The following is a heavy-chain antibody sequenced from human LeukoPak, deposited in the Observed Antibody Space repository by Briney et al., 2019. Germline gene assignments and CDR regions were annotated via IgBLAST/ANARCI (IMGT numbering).Heavy chain of an antibody. D-gene: IGHD1-1*01. J-gene: IGHJ6*03. CDR1: GGTFRSYA. Sequence: ASVKVSCKASGGTFRSYAFSWVRQAPGQGLEWMGGSIPIFGTANYTEKVQGRVTMTTDESTSTAYMEVSSLRSEDTAVYYCATDPRPDDNSYYYMVVWGKGTTVTVPS. V-gene: IGHV1-69*05. CDR2: SIPIFGTA. CDR3: ATDPRPDDNSYYYMVV.